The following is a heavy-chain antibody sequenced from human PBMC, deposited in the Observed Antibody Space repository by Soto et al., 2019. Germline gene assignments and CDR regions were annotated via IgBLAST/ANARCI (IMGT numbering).Heavy chain of an antibody. CDR2: IYPDDSNT. V-gene: IGHV5-51*01. D-gene: IGHD4-4*01. CDR3: ARPSYSGYIDC. CDR1: GYSFTTYW. J-gene: IGHJ4*02. Sequence: GESLKISCRASGYSFTTYWIGWVRLMPGKGLEWMGIIYPDDSNTRYSPSFQGQVTISADKSISTAYLQWSSLKASDTAMYYCARPSYSGYIDCWGQGTLVTVSS.